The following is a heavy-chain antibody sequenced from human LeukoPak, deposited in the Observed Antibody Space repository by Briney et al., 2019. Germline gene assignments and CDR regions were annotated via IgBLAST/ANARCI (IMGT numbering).Heavy chain of an antibody. J-gene: IGHJ4*02. CDR1: GFTFDDYA. Sequence: GGSLRLSCAASGFTFDDYAMHWVRQAPGKGLEWVSGISWNSGSIGYADSVKGRFTISRDNAKNSLYLQMNSLRAEDTAVYYCARGDIVVVPDDYWGQGTLVTVSS. V-gene: IGHV3-9*01. CDR2: ISWNSGSI. D-gene: IGHD2-2*01. CDR3: ARGDIVVVPDDY.